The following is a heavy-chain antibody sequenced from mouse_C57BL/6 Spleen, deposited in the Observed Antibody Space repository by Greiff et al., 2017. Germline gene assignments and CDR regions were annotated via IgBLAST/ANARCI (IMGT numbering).Heavy chain of an antibody. CDR2: IWSGGST. CDR3: ARNRGDYSYFDV. J-gene: IGHJ1*03. CDR1: GFSLTSYG. Sequence: QVQLQQSGPGLVQPSQSLSITCTVSGFSLTSYGVHWVRQSPGKGLEWLGVIWSGGSTDYNAAFISRLSISKDNSKSQVFFKMNSLQADDTAIYYCARNRGDYSYFDVWGTGTTVTVSS. V-gene: IGHV2-2*01. D-gene: IGHD1-1*01.